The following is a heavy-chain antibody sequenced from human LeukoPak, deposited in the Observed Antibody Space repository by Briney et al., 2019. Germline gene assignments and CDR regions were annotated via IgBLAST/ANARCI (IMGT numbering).Heavy chain of an antibody. J-gene: IGHJ4*02. D-gene: IGHD2-15*01. CDR1: GGSFSGYF. CDR2: VNSRGSA. CDR3: ARDLFCSGGKCYSGRYDF. Sequence: SETLSLTCAVSGGSFSGYFWTWFRQSPGKGLEWIGEVNSRGSANYNPSLASRVTIPVDSSRNHFSLKLMSVTAADTAVYYCARDLFCSGGKCYSGRYDFWGQGTLLSVSS. V-gene: IGHV4-34*01.